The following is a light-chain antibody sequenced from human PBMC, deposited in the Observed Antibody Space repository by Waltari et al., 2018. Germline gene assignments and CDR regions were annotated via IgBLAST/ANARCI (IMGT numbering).Light chain of an antibody. CDR2: DAT. CDR3: QQRSNWAGFT. V-gene: IGKV3-11*01. Sequence: EIVLPQSPATLSLSPGERATLSCRASQTVSSYYARYQQKPGQAPRLLIYDATNRATGIPARFSGSGSGTDFTLTISSLEPEDFAVYYCQQRSNWAGFTFGPGTKVDIK. CDR1: QTVSSY. J-gene: IGKJ3*01.